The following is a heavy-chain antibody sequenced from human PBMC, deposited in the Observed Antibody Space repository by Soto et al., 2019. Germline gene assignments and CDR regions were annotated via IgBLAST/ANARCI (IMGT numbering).Heavy chain of an antibody. D-gene: IGHD2-15*01. J-gene: IGHJ3*02. V-gene: IGHV1-18*01. CDR1: GDTFISSG. CDR2: ISGYKGDT. CDR3: ARIEYCSGGNCYSAFDI. Sequence: VQSGAEVKKPGASVKVSCKASGDTFISSGISWVRQAPGQGLEWMGWISGYKGDTNYAQKFQGRVTLTTDTSTSTAYMELRSLTPGDTAIYYCARIEYCSGGNCYSAFDIWVQGTLVSVSS.